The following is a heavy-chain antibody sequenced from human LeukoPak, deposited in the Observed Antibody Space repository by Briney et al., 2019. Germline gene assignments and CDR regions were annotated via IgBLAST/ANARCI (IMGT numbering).Heavy chain of an antibody. CDR3: ATNNWNYVAFDI. Sequence: ASVKVSCKVSGYTLTELSMHWVRQAPGKGLEWMGGFDPEDGETIYAQKFQGRVTMTEDTSTDTAYMELSSLRSEDTAVYYCATNNWNYVAFDIWGQGTMVTVSS. CDR1: GYTLTELS. J-gene: IGHJ3*02. CDR2: FDPEDGET. V-gene: IGHV1-24*01. D-gene: IGHD1-7*01.